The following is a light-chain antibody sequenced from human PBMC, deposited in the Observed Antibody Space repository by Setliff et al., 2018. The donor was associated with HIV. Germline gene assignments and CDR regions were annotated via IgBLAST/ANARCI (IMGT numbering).Light chain of an antibody. CDR3: SSYTPTTTLFYV. CDR2: EVT. Sequence: SVLTQPASVSGSPGQSITISCTGTSSDVGRFNHVSWYQQHPGKAPKLIIFEVTNRPSGVSYRFSGSKSGNTASLTISWLQPEDEADYYCSSYTPTTTLFYVFGTGTKVTVL. CDR1: SSDVGRFNH. J-gene: IGLJ1*01. V-gene: IGLV2-14*01.